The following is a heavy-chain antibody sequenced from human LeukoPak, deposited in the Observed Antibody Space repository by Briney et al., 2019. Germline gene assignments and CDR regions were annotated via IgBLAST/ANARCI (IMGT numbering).Heavy chain of an antibody. CDR2: INHSGST. D-gene: IGHD5-12*01. V-gene: IGHV4-34*01. Sequence: SETLSLTCAVYGGSFSGYYWSWIRQPPGKGLEWIGEINHSGSTNYNPSLKSRVTISVDTSKNQFSLKLSSVTAADTAVYYCARVAGGSGYDWEAGFLGYLVRTCYFDYWGQGTLVTVSS. J-gene: IGHJ4*02. CDR3: ARVAGGSGYDWEAGFLGYLVRTCYFDY. CDR1: GGSFSGYY.